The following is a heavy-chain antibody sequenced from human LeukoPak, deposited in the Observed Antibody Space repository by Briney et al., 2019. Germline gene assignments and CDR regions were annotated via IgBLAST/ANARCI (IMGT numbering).Heavy chain of an antibody. CDR3: AGCRKRGTWNCDY. CDR1: GFTVSSNY. J-gene: IGHJ4*02. Sequence: GGSLRLSCAASGFTVSSNYMSWVRQAPGKGLEWVSVIYSGGSTYYADSVKGRFSISRDNSKNTLYLQTNSLRAEDTAVYYCAGCRKRGTWNCDYWGQGPLVTVPS. CDR2: IYSGGST. D-gene: IGHD1-1*01. V-gene: IGHV3-53*01.